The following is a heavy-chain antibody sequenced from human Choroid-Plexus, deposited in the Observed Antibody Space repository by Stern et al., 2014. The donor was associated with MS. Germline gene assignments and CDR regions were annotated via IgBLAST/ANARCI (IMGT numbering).Heavy chain of an antibody. J-gene: IGHJ5*02. V-gene: IGHV3-30*18. D-gene: IGHD2/OR15-2a*01. Sequence: VQLVESGGGVVQPGRPLRLSCVASGFTLGSCAMHWVRQAPGKGLGGVARVSYDGRNEYDADPVKGRFTMSRDNSQNTLYMQMSSLRPEDTAVYYCAKDRQYLTYFFDHWGQGSLVTVYS. CDR2: VSYDGRNE. CDR3: AKDRQYLTYFFDH. CDR1: GFTLGSCA.